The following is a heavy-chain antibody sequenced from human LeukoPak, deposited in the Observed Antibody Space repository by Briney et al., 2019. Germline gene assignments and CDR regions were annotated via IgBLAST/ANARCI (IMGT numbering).Heavy chain of an antibody. CDR1: GFTFSNYE. Sequence: GGSLRLSCAASGFTFSNYEVNWVRQAPGKGLEWLSYISGSAATIYYADSVQGRFTISRDNAKNSLYLQMNSLRAEDTAVYYCARMTTVTHYWGQGTLVTVSS. V-gene: IGHV3-48*03. D-gene: IGHD4-17*01. CDR3: ARMTTVTHY. CDR2: ISGSAATI. J-gene: IGHJ4*02.